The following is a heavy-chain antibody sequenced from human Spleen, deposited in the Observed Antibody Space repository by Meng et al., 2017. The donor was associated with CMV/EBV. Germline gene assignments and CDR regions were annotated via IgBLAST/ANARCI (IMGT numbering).Heavy chain of an antibody. CDR2: INWNGGST. CDR3: ATDEGAY. Sequence: GESLKISCAASGFTVSSNYMSWVRQAPGKGLEWVSGINWNGGSTGYADSVKGRFTISRDNAKNSVYLQMNSLRAEDTAIYYCATDEGAYWGQGTLVTVSS. D-gene: IGHD1-26*01. V-gene: IGHV3-20*04. CDR1: GFTVSSNY. J-gene: IGHJ4*02.